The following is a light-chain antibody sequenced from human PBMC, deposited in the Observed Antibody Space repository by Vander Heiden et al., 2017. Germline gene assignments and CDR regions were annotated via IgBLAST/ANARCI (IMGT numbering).Light chain of an antibody. CDR1: QSVLYSSNNKNY. CDR3: QQFHTTPRT. J-gene: IGKJ1*01. CDR2: WAS. V-gene: IGKV4-1*01. Sequence: DILITHSPDPLAGSLGERATINCKSSQSVLYSSNNKNYLAWYQQKPGQPPRLLIYWASTRESGVPDRFSGSGSGTDFTLTISSLQAEDVAVYYCQQFHTTPRTFGQGTKVEIK.